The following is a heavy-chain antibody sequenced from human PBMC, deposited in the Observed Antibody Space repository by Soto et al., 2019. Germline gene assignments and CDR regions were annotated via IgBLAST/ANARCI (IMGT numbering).Heavy chain of an antibody. D-gene: IGHD2-2*02. CDR3: ARDGGGYCSSTSCYTEGYYYDSSGSLSD. CDR2: INPSGGST. J-gene: IGHJ1*01. CDR1: GYTFTSYY. V-gene: IGHV1-46*01. Sequence: ASVKVSCKASGYTFTSYYMHWVRQAPGQGLEWMGIINPSGGSTSYAQKFQGRVTMTRDTSTSTVYMELSSLRSEDTAVYYCARDGGGYCSSTSCYTEGYYYDSSGSLSDWG.